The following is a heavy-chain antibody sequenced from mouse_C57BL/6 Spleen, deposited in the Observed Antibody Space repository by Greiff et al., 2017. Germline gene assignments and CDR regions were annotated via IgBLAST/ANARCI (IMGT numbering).Heavy chain of an antibody. CDR1: GYTFTEYT. CDR3: ARHDPYYYGSSSPHYFDY. J-gene: IGHJ2*01. Sequence: QVQLQQSGAELVKPGASVKLSCKASGYTFTEYTIHWVKQRSGQGLEWIGWFYPGSGSIKYNEKFKDKATLTADKSSSTVYMELSRLTSEDSAVYFCARHDPYYYGSSSPHYFDYWGQGTTLTVSS. CDR2: FYPGSGSI. V-gene: IGHV1-62-2*01. D-gene: IGHD1-1*01.